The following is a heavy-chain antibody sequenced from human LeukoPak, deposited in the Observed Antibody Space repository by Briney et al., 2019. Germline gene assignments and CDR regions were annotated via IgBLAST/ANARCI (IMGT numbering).Heavy chain of an antibody. J-gene: IGHJ3*02. D-gene: IGHD5-18*01. CDR3: ARGGYHHGFDI. CDR1: GFTFRNYW. Sequence: PGGSLRLSCAASGFTFRNYWIHWVRKAPGKGLVWISRIDNDGSDRIYADSVKGRFTISRDNAKNTLYLQMNSLRAEDTAVYYCARGGYHHGFDIWGQGTMVTVSS. V-gene: IGHV3-74*01. CDR2: IDNDGSDR.